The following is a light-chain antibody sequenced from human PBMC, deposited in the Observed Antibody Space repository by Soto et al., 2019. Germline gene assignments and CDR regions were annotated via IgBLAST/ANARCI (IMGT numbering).Light chain of an antibody. CDR1: SSDVAGSDY. CDR2: EVT. CDR3: SSFARGHNPHVL. V-gene: IGLV2-8*01. J-gene: IGLJ2*01. Sequence: QSALTQPPSASGSPGQSVTISCTGTSSDVAGSDYVSWYQQHPGKAPKLIMYEVTKRPAGVPDRFSGSKSGNTASLTVSGLQADAECYYYCSSFARGHNPHVLFGGGTKLTVL.